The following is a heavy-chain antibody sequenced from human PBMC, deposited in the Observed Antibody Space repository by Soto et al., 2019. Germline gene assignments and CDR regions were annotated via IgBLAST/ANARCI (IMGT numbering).Heavy chain of an antibody. V-gene: IGHV4-34*01. CDR2: INHSGST. CDR1: GGSFSGYY. J-gene: IGHJ6*03. CDR3: ARRGSKRAYYYYYMDV. Sequence: NPSETLSLTCAVYGGSFSGYYWSWIRQPPGKGLEWIGEINHSGSTNYNPSLKSRVTISVDTSKNQFSLKLSSVTAADTAVYYCARRGSKRAYYYYYMDVWGKGTTVTVSS.